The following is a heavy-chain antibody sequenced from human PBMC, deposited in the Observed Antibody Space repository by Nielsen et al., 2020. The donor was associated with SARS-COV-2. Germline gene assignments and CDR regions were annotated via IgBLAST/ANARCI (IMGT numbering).Heavy chain of an antibody. CDR3: ARGHTTSWKEPIFDY. D-gene: IGHD2-2*01. V-gene: IGHV3-15*01. Sequence: GESLKISCAASGFTFSNPWMNWVRQAPGKGLEWVGRIKSKVDGGTTDYAGPVKGRFTISRDDSKNTLYLQMDSPKLEDMAVYYCARGHTTSWKEPIFDYWGQGTLVTVS. J-gene: IGHJ4*02. CDR1: GFTFSNPW. CDR2: IKSKVDGGTT.